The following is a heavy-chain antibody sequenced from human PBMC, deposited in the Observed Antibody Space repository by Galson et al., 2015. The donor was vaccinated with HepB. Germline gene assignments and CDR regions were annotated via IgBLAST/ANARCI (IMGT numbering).Heavy chain of an antibody. D-gene: IGHD3-22*01. CDR3: AGAYYYDSSGYAPEDY. V-gene: IGHV3-7*03. CDR2: IKQDGSDR. CDR1: GFTFSNYW. J-gene: IGHJ4*02. Sequence: SLRLSCAASGFTFSNYWMSWVRQAPGKGLEWVANIKQDGSDRYYVDSVKGRFTISRDNAKNSLYLQMNSLRAEDTAVYYCAGAYYYDSSGYAPEDYWGQGTLVTVSS.